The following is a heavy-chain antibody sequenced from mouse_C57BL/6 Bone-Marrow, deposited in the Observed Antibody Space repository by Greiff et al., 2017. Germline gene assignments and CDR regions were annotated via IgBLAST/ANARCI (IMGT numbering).Heavy chain of an antibody. CDR1: GFTFSDYG. J-gene: IGHJ3*01. D-gene: IGHD2-2*01. CDR3: ARRVTGWFAY. V-gene: IGHV5-17*01. Sequence: EVKLVESGGGLVKPGGSLKLSCAASGFTFSDYGMHWVRPAPEKGLEWVAYISSGSSTIYYADTVKGRFTISRDNAKNTLFLQMTSLRSEDTAMYYCARRVTGWFAYWGQGTLVTVSA. CDR2: ISSGSSTI.